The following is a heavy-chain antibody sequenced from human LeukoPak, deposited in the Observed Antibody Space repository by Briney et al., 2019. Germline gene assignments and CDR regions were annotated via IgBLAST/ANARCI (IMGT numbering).Heavy chain of an antibody. Sequence: SETLSLTCTVSGGSITDSTYYWSWIRQPAGKGLEWIGRFYSSGSTNYNPSLKSRVSISADTSNNQFSLRLSSVTAADTAVYYCASRAITVPMRDYWGQGTLVTVSS. CDR3: ASRAITVPMRDY. D-gene: IGHD5-12*01. CDR2: FYSSGST. J-gene: IGHJ4*02. CDR1: GGSITDSTYY. V-gene: IGHV4-61*02.